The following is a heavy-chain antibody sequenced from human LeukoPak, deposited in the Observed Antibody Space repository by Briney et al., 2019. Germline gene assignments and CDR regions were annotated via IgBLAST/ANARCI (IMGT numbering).Heavy chain of an antibody. J-gene: IGHJ4*02. CDR3: ARHRSSSWGIDY. D-gene: IGHD6-13*01. Sequence: ASVKVSCKASGYTFTSYDINWVRQATGQGLEWMGWMNPNSGNTGYAQKFQGRVTMTRNTSISTAYMELSSLRSDDTAVYYCARHRSSSWGIDYWGQGTLVTVSS. V-gene: IGHV1-8*01. CDR1: GYTFTSYD. CDR2: MNPNSGNT.